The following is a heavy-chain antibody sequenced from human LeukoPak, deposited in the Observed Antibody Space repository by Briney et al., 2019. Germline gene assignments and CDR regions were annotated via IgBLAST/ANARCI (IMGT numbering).Heavy chain of an antibody. V-gene: IGHV1-2*02. CDR1: GYTFTVYY. CDR2: INPNSGGT. CDR3: ARDRQQLVRRGYWFDP. J-gene: IGHJ5*02. Sequence: VKVSCKASGYTFTVYYMHWVRQAPGQGLEWMGWINPNSGGTNYAQKFQGRVTMTRDTSSRTAYMELSRLRSDDTAVYYCARDRQQLVRRGYWFDPWGQGTLVTVSS. D-gene: IGHD6-13*01.